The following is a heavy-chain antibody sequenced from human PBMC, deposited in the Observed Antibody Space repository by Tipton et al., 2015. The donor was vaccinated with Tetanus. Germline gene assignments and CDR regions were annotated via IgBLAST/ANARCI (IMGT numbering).Heavy chain of an antibody. D-gene: IGHD1-7*01. Sequence: TLSLTCTVSGVSVRSYYWSWIRQSPDKGLEWLGDVIYDGTSYYNPSLNSRVKISLDTSMNQVSLTLTSVTAADTAVYYCARANYDSSKKGLFDSWGQGSLVIVSS. CDR2: VIYDGTS. CDR3: ARANYDSSKKGLFDS. J-gene: IGHJ4*02. CDR1: GVSVRSYY. V-gene: IGHV4-59*02.